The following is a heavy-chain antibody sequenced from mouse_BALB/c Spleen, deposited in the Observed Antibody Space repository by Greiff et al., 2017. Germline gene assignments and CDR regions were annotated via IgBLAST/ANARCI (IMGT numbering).Heavy chain of an antibody. CDR3: ARRNYYGSSWYFDV. Sequence: VHVKQSGPELVKPGASVKMSCKASGYTFTSYVMHWVKQKPGQGLEWIGYINPYNDGTKYNEKFKGKATLTSDKSSSTAYMELSSLTSEDSAVYYCARRNYYGSSWYFDVWGAGTTVTVSS. CDR2: INPYNDGT. D-gene: IGHD1-1*01. CDR1: GYTFTSYV. V-gene: IGHV1-14*01. J-gene: IGHJ1*01.